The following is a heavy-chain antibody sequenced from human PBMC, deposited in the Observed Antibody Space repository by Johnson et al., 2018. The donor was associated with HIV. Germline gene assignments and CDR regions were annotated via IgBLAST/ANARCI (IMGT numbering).Heavy chain of an antibody. J-gene: IGHJ3*01. Sequence: VQLVESGGGLVQPGGSLILSCTASGFTFDDYGMHWVRQAPGKGLECVAIIRYDGSNKYYADSVKGRFTISRDDSKSTLNLQMNSLRAEDTAIYYCARGSLTDDSFADWGQGTMVLVSS. D-gene: IGHD2-8*01. V-gene: IGHV3-33*08. CDR2: IRYDGSNK. CDR3: ARGSLTDDSFAD. CDR1: GFTFDDYG.